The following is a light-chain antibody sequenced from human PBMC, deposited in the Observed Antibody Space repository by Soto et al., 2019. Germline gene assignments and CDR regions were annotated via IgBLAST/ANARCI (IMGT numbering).Light chain of an antibody. CDR3: ASYTSSRTLV. CDR1: SSDVGGHSY. V-gene: IGLV2-14*01. CDR2: EVT. J-gene: IGLJ1*01. Sequence: QSVLAQPASVSGSPGQSITFAFTGTSSDVGGHSYVSWYQQRPGKAPRLMIYEVTKRPSGISNRFSASKSGNTASLTISGLQAEDEADYYCASYTSSRTLVFGTGTKVTVL.